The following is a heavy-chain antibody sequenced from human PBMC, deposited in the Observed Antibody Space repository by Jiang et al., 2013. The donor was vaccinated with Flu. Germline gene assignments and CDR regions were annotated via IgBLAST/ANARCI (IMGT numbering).Heavy chain of an antibody. J-gene: IGHJ4*02. CDR1: GGSISSSSYY. V-gene: IGHV4-39*01. D-gene: IGHD3-16*01. CDR2: LLYWDY. Sequence: TCTVSGGSISSSSYYWDWVRPAPRKGPGVDREYLLYWDYLLQPVPERVEVTISVDRSAHQLSLKLSSLTAADTAVYYCARQQFATSPLDYWGQGTLVTVSS. CDR3: ARQQFATSPLDY.